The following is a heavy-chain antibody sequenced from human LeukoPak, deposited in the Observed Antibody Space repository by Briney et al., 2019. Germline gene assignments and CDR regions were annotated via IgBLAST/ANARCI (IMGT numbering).Heavy chain of an antibody. D-gene: IGHD3-22*01. Sequence: SETLSLTCTVSGGSISSYYWSWMRQPPGKGLEWIGYVYFSGSTSYSPFLTNYNPSLKSRVTISGDTSKNQFSLKLSSVTAADTAVYYCARHGAVVVITPPFFDYWGQGTLVTVSS. V-gene: IGHV4-59*08. CDR1: GGSISSYY. CDR3: ARHGAVVVITPPFFDY. J-gene: IGHJ4*02. CDR2: VYFSGSTSYSPFLT.